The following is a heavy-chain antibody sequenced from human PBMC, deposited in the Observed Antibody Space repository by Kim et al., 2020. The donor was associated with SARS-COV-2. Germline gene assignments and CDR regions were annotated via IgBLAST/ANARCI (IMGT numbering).Heavy chain of an antibody. CDR3: AKDMKQYYYYYGMDV. J-gene: IGHJ6*02. CDR1: GFTFDDYA. D-gene: IGHD6-13*01. Sequence: GGSLRLSCAASGFTFDDYAMHWVRQAPGKGLEWVSGISWNSGSIGYADSVKGRFTISRDNAKNSLYLQMNSLRAEDTALYYCAKDMKQYYYYYGMDVWGQGTTVTVSS. V-gene: IGHV3-9*01. CDR2: ISWNSGSI.